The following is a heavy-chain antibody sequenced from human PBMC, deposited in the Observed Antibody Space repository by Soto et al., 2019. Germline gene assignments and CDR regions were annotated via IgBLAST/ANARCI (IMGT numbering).Heavy chain of an antibody. CDR1: GGSISSYY. Sequence: SETLSLTCTVSGGSISSYYWSWIRQPPGKGLEWIGYIYYSGSTNYNPSLKSRVTISVDTSKNQFSLKLSSVTAEDTAVYYCAKARGIITPAPGSYWGQGTQVTVSS. CDR2: IYYSGST. CDR3: AKARGIITPAPGSY. V-gene: IGHV4-59*12. D-gene: IGHD3-16*01. J-gene: IGHJ1*01.